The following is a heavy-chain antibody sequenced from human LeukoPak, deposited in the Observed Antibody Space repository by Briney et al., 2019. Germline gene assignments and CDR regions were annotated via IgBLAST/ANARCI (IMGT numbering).Heavy chain of an antibody. Sequence: GGSLRLSCAASGFTFSSYAMSWVRQAPGKGLEWVAHIKEDGGEKHYVDPVKGRLTISRDNAKNSLYLQMNSLRAEDTAMYYCVRDRGYCSGGTCYALWDYWGQGTLVTVSS. CDR3: VRDRGYCSGGTCYALWDY. J-gene: IGHJ4*02. CDR2: IKEDGGEK. CDR1: GFTFSSYA. V-gene: IGHV3-7*01. D-gene: IGHD2-15*01.